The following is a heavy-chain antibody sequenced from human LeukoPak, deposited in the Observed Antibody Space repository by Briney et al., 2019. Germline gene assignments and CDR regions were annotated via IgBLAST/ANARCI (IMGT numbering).Heavy chain of an antibody. CDR2: IRYDGSNK. Sequence: GGSLRLSCAASGSSFSIYGMHWVRQAPGKGLEWVTFIRYDGSNKYYADSVKGRFTISIDNSKNTLYLQMNSLRAEDTAVSYCAKEGGGYDSSGSDAFDIWGQGTMVTVSS. D-gene: IGHD3-22*01. V-gene: IGHV3-30*02. CDR1: GSSFSIYG. J-gene: IGHJ3*02. CDR3: AKEGGGYDSSGSDAFDI.